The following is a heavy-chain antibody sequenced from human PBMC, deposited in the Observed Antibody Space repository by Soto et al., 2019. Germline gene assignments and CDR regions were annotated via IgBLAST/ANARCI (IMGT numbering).Heavy chain of an antibody. D-gene: IGHD4-17*01. CDR2: ITDNGRST. CDR3: AKERATTTAFDY. CDR1: GFAFSRDG. J-gene: IGHJ4*02. Sequence: LRLSCGASGFAFSRDGMSWVRQAPGKGLEWVSLITDNGRSTYYADSVKGRFTISRDNTKNTLFLQMNSLRAEDTAVYYCAKERATTTAFDYWGQGALVTVSS. V-gene: IGHV3-23*01.